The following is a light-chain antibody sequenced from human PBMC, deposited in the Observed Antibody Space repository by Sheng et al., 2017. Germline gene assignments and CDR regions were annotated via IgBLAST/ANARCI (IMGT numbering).Light chain of an antibody. CDR2: EGS. J-gene: IGLJ3*02. V-gene: IGLV2-23*01. CDR3: CSYAGSSAWV. Sequence: QSALTQPASVSGSSGQSITISCTGTTSDVGSYDLVSWYQQHPGKAPKVLIYEGSKRPSGVSDRFSGSKSCKTASLTISGLQSEDEADYYCCSYAGSSAWVFGGGTKLTVL. CDR1: TSDVGSYDL.